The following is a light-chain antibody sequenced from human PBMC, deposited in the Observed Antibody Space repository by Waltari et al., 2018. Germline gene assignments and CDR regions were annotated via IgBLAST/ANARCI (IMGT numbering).Light chain of an antibody. CDR1: QSIGRY. J-gene: IGKJ1*01. Sequence: EIVLTQSPDTLSLSPGDSAPLSCRASQSIGRYLVWYQQKPGQAPRLLIYGASTRASGIPDRFSGSGSGTDFSLTISRLEPEDFAVYHCQNHDRLPATFGQGTKVEIK. CDR2: GAS. V-gene: IGKV3-20*01. CDR3: QNHDRLPAT.